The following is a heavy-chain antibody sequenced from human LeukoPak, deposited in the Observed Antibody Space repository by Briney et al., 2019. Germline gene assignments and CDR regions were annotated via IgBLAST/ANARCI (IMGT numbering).Heavy chain of an antibody. D-gene: IGHD6-19*01. CDR2: ISAYNGNT. Sequence: ASVKVSCKASGYTFTSYGISWVRQAPGQGLEWMGWISAYNGNTNYAQKLQGRVTMTTDTSTSTAYMELRSLRSDDTAVYYCARDLRRLVRVEFDYLGQGTLVTVSS. CDR1: GYTFTSYG. CDR3: ARDLRRLVRVEFDY. J-gene: IGHJ4*02. V-gene: IGHV1-18*01.